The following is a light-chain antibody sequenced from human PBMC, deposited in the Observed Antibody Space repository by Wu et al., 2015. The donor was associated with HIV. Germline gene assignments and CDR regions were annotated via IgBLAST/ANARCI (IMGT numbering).Light chain of an antibody. Sequence: EIVLTQSPATLSLSPGRRATLSCGASQSLSRNYLAWYQQKPGQAPRLLIYGASIRATGIPDRFSGGGSGTDFTLSISRLEPEDFAVYFCQQYGRSPPWTFGQGTKVEIK. CDR3: QQYGRSPPWT. CDR2: GAS. CDR1: QSLSRNY. V-gene: IGKV3-20*01. J-gene: IGKJ1*01.